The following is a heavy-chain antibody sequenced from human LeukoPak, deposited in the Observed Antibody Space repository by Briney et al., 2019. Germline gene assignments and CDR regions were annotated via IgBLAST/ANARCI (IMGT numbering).Heavy chain of an antibody. Sequence: GGSLRLSCAASGFTFSSYAMHWVRQAPGKGLEWVAVISYDGSNKYYADSVKGRFTISRDNSKNTLYLQMNSLRAEDTALYYCAKALYSSSFDFDYWGQGTLVTVSS. D-gene: IGHD6-6*01. CDR3: AKALYSSSFDFDY. J-gene: IGHJ4*02. CDR2: ISYDGSNK. CDR1: GFTFSSYA. V-gene: IGHV3-30*04.